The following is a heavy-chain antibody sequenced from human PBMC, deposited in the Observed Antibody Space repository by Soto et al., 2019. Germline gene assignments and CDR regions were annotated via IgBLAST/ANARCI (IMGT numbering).Heavy chain of an antibody. CDR2: MTGGGSGT. CDR3: ARRVTPYLFDL. V-gene: IGHV3-23*01. Sequence: EVQLLESGGGLGQPGGSLRLSCTASGFTFSNYAMGWVRQAPGKGLEWVSRMTGGGSGTYYADSVKGRFTVSRDNSNNTRYLQKDSLRAEETAVYYCARRVTPYLFDLWGQGTLVTVSS. J-gene: IGHJ5*01. CDR1: GFTFSNYA. D-gene: IGHD2-15*01.